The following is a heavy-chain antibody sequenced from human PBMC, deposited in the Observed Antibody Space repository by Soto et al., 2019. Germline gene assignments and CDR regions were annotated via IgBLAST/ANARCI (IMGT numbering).Heavy chain of an antibody. CDR1: GGSISSSSYY. V-gene: IGHV4-39*01. CDR2: IYYSGST. Sequence: SETLSLTCTVSGGSISSSSYYWGWIRQPPGKGLEWIGSIYYSGSTYYNPSLKSRVTISVDTSKNQFSLKLSSVTAADTAVYYCAIGHSSGWYVDFFDYWGQRTLVTVSS. CDR3: AIGHSSGWYVDFFDY. D-gene: IGHD6-19*01. J-gene: IGHJ4*02.